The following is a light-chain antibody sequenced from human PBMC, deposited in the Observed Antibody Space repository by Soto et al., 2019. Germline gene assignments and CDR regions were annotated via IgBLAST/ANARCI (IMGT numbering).Light chain of an antibody. J-gene: IGLJ3*02. CDR2: ANN. Sequence: QSVLPQPPSASGTPGQRVTISCSGSSSNIGSNTVNWYQQLPGTAPKLLIYANNQRPSGVPDRFSGSKSGTSASLAISGLQSEDEADYYCAAWDDSVDGWVFGGGTKVTVL. V-gene: IGLV1-44*01. CDR3: AAWDDSVDGWV. CDR1: SSNIGSNT.